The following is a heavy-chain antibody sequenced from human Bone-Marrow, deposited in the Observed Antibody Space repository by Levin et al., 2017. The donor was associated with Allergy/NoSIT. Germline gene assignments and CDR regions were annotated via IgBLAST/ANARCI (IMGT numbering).Heavy chain of an antibody. CDR3: TRGAFDSKYHFYMDV. D-gene: IGHD4-11*01. CDR1: GYTFTRYD. J-gene: IGHJ6*03. CDR2: MNPNSGNT. Sequence: GESLKISCKASGYTFTRYDINWVRQAIGQGLEWMGWMNPNSGNTGYAPKFQGRVTMTRNTSTGTAFMELTSLRYEDTAVYYCTRGAFDSKYHFYMDVWGKGTTVTVSS. V-gene: IGHV1-8*01.